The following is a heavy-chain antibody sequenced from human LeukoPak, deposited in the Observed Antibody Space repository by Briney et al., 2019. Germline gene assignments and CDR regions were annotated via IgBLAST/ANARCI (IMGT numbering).Heavy chain of an antibody. Sequence: GGSLRLSCVASEFTFSSYWMHWVRQAPGKGLVWVSRINSDGSSTSYADSVKGRFTISRDNAKNTFYLQMNSLRAEDTAVYYCARVMAYSSGWFPFDYWGQGSLVTVSS. CDR3: ARVMAYSSGWFPFDY. CDR1: EFTFSSYW. D-gene: IGHD6-19*01. CDR2: INSDGSST. J-gene: IGHJ4*02. V-gene: IGHV3-74*01.